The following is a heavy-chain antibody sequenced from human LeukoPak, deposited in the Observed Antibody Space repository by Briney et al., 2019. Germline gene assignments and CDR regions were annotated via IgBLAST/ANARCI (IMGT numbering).Heavy chain of an antibody. CDR3: AREGGDY. V-gene: IGHV3-21*01. J-gene: IGHJ4*02. CDR1: GFTFRGYS. D-gene: IGHD3-16*01. Sequence: GGSLRLSCAPSGFTFRGYSINWVPEAPGKGLEWVSSISSSSSYIYYADSVKGRFTISRDNAKNSLYLQMNSLRAEDTAVYYRAREGGDYWGQGTLVTVSS. CDR2: ISSSSSYI.